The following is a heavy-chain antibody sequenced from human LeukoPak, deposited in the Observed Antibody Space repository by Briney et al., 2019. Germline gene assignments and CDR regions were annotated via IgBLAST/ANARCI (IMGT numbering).Heavy chain of an antibody. CDR2: IRYDVSNK. J-gene: IGHJ4*02. D-gene: IGHD5-12*01. CDR1: GFTFSSYG. Sequence: GGSLRLSCAASGFTFSSYGMHWVRQAPGKGLEWVAFIRYDVSNKYYADSVKGRFTISRDNSKNTLYLQMNSLRAEDTAVYYCAAIPGGYSGYDHYFDYWGQGTLVTVSS. CDR3: AAIPGGYSGYDHYFDY. V-gene: IGHV3-30*02.